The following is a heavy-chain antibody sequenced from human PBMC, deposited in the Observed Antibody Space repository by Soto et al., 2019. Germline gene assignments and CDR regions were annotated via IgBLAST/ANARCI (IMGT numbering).Heavy chain of an antibody. CDR3: GTQEVGGSYVYTFDP. Sequence: SETLSLTCTLSGVSFSPNYWSWLRQPPGKGLEWVGYIYYRGNTDYNPSLKSRVTISLDTPKNQFSLKLSSVTAADTAVYYCGTQEVGGSYVYTFDPWGQGTLVTVPS. V-gene: IGHV4-59*08. CDR1: GVSFSPNY. J-gene: IGHJ5*02. CDR2: IYYRGNT. D-gene: IGHD1-26*01.